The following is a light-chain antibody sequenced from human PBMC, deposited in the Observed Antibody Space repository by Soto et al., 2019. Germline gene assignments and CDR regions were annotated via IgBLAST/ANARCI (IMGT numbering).Light chain of an antibody. CDR1: QSVSSSY. J-gene: IGKJ4*01. CDR3: QQYGRSPLT. V-gene: IGKV3-20*01. Sequence: EIVLTQSPGTLSLSPGERATLSCRASQSVSSSYLAWYQQNPGQAPRLLIYGASSRATGIPDRFSGSGSGTDFTLTISRLEPEDFAVYYCQQYGRSPLTFGGGNKVEIK. CDR2: GAS.